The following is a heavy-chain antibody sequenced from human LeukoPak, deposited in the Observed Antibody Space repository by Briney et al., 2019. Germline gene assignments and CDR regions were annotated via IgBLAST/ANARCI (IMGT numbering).Heavy chain of an antibody. CDR2: ISSSSSTI. J-gene: IGHJ4*02. CDR1: GXTFSSYG. D-gene: IGHD3-10*01. Sequence: TGGSLRLSWAASGXTFSSYGLNWVRQALGKGLGWVSSISSSSSTIYYADSVKGRFTISRDNAKNSLYLQMNSLRDEDTAVYYCARDVERTGGTYYYGSGSPRGWGQGTLVTVSS. V-gene: IGHV3-48*02. CDR3: ARDVERTGGTYYYGSGSPRG.